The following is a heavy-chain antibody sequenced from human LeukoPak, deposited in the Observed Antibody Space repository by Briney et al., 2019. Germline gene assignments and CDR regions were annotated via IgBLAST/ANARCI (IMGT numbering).Heavy chain of an antibody. J-gene: IGHJ4*02. V-gene: IGHV4-59*01. Sequence: SETLSLTCSVSGGSISSYYWGWIRQPPGKGLEWIGSIYYSRSTNYNPSLKSRVTISVDTSKNQFSLKLNSVTAADTAVYYCARVSYDILTGFPQYYFDCWGQGTLVTVSS. CDR1: GGSISSYY. CDR2: IYYSRST. CDR3: ARVSYDILTGFPQYYFDC. D-gene: IGHD3-9*01.